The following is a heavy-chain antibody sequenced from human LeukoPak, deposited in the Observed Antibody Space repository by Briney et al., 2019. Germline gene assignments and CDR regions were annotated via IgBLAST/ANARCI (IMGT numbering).Heavy chain of an antibody. V-gene: IGHV3-15*01. CDR3: TTDLRGDY. J-gene: IGHJ4*02. CDR2: IKSKTDGGTT. Sequence: PSETLSLTCAVYGGSFSGYYWSWVRQAPGKGLEWVGRIKSKTDGGTTDYAAPVKGRFTISRDDSKNTLYLQMNSLKTEDTAVYYCTTDLRGDYWGQGTLVTVSS. CDR1: GGSFSGYY. D-gene: IGHD4-17*01.